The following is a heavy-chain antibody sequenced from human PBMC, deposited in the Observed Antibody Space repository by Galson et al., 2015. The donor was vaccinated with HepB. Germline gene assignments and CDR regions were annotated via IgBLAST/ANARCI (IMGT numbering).Heavy chain of an antibody. CDR2: ITPSGDNT. V-gene: IGHV3-23*01. J-gene: IGHJ4*02. CDR3: ARGSEDNYGSFDY. CDR1: GFTFRNYA. Sequence: SLRLSCAASGFTFRNYAMSWVRQAPGKGLEWVSAITPSGDNTYSAYSVKGRFTISRDNSKNTLFLQKTGLTADDTAIYYCARGSEDNYGSFDYWGQGTLVTVSS. D-gene: IGHD3-10*01.